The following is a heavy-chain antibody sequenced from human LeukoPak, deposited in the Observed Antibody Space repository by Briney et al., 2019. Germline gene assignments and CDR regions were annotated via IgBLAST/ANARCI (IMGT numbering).Heavy chain of an antibody. CDR2: IRGSGRVGST. J-gene: IGHJ4*02. CDR1: GFTFSSSA. CDR3: AKAPVTTCRGAFCSPFDY. D-gene: IGHD2-15*01. Sequence: GGSLRLSCAASGFTFSSSAMSWVRQARGRGLGWVSSIRGSGRVGSTYYADSVKGRCTISRDSSKNTLFLQMNRLRPDDAAVYYCAKAPVTTCRGAFCSPFDYWGLGTLVTVSS. V-gene: IGHV3-23*01.